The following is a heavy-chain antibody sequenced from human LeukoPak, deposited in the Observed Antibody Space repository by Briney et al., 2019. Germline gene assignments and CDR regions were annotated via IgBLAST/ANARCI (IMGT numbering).Heavy chain of an antibody. CDR3: ARDRPRYCSSTSCYSAFDI. V-gene: IGHV4-61*08. Sequence: SETLSLTCTVSGGSISSGDYYWSWIRQPPGKGLEWIGYIYYSGSTNCNPSLKSRVTISVDTSKNQFSLKLSSVTAADTAVYYCARDRPRYCSSTSCYSAFDIWGQGTMVTVSS. CDR1: GGSISSGDYY. CDR2: IYYSGST. D-gene: IGHD2-2*01. J-gene: IGHJ3*02.